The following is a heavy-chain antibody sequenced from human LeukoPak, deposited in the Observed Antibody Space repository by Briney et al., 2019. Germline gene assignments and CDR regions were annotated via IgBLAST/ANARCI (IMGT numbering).Heavy chain of an antibody. D-gene: IGHD3-22*01. CDR3: TRAPSSGPFDY. CDR1: GYTFTGFY. CDR2: MNPNSGGT. V-gene: IGHV1-2*02. J-gene: IGHJ4*02. Sequence: ASVKVSCKASGYTFTGFYIHWVRQAPGQGLEWMGWMNPNSGGTDYAQKFQGRVTMTRDTSISTAYMELSRLRSDDTALYYCTRAPSSGPFDYWGQGTLVTVSS.